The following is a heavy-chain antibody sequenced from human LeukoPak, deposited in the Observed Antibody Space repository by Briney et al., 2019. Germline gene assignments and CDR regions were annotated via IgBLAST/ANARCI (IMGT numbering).Heavy chain of an antibody. Sequence: PSETLSLTCTVSGGSISSYYWSWIRQPPGKGLEWIGYIYYSGSTNYNPSLKSRVTISVDTSKNQFSLKLSSVTAADTAVYYCARDGGVAPHNWFDPWGQGTLVTVSS. V-gene: IGHV4-59*12. CDR3: ARDGGVAPHNWFDP. CDR2: IYYSGST. J-gene: IGHJ5*02. D-gene: IGHD2-8*02. CDR1: GGSISSYY.